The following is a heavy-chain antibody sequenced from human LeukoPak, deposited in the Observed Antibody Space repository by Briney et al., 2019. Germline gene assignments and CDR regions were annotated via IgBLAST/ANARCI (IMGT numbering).Heavy chain of an antibody. CDR2: ISGSGANT. V-gene: IGHV3-23*01. J-gene: IGHJ4*02. Sequence: GGSQRLSCAASGFTFSSYAMSWVRQAPGKGLEWVSVISGSGANTCYADSVKGRFTISRDNSKNTLYLQMNSLRAEDTAVFFCAKSLTTVKRGNFDSWGQGTLVTVSS. D-gene: IGHD4-17*01. CDR3: AKSLTTVKRGNFDS. CDR1: GFTFSSYA.